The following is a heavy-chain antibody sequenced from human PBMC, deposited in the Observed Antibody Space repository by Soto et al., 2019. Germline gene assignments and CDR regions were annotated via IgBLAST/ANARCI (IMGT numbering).Heavy chain of an antibody. D-gene: IGHD5-12*01. J-gene: IGHJ5*02. CDR1: GGSISSVGYY. CDR3: ARETVGTIDR. CDR2: IYNSGST. V-gene: IGHV4-31*03. Sequence: QVQLQESGPGLVKPSQTLSLTSTVSGGSISSVGYYWSWIRQHPGKGLEWIGYIYNSGSTHYNPSLTSRITLSVDTSKNQFSLKLSSVTVADTAVYFCARETVGTIDRWGQGTLVTVSS.